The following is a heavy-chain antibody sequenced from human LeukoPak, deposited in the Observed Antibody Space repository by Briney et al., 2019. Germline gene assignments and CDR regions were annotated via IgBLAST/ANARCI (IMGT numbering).Heavy chain of an antibody. J-gene: IGHJ4*02. CDR3: ASSRSGVVDY. D-gene: IGHD3-10*01. Sequence: SPSETLSLTCAVYGGSFSGYYWSWIRQPPGKGLEWIGEINHSGSTNYNPSLKSRVTISVDTSKNQFSLKLSSVTAADTAVYYCASSRSGVVDYWGQGTLVTVSS. CDR2: INHSGST. CDR1: GGSFSGYY. V-gene: IGHV4-34*01.